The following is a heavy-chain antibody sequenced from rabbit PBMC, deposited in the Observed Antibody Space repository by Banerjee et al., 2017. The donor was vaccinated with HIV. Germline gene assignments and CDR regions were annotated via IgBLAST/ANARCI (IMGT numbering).Heavy chain of an antibody. CDR2: INTISGVT. CDR1: GFSFSSGYD. V-gene: IGHV1S45*01. Sequence: QEQLEESGGDLVKPEGSLTLTCTASGFSFSSGYDMCWVRQAPGKGLEWIACINTISGVTVYASWAKGRFTISKTSWTTVTLQMTSLTAADTATYFCARGGAGSGWGFIVWGPGTLVTVS. D-gene: IGHD4-2*01. CDR3: ARGGAGSGWGFIV. J-gene: IGHJ4*01.